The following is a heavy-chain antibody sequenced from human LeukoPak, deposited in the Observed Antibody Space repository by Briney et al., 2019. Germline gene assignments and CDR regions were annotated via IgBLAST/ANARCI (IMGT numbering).Heavy chain of an antibody. CDR3: ARGFDQTYYDSSGYYYVY. CDR1: GFTFSSYA. Sequence: GGSLRLSCAASGFTFSSYAMSWVRQAPGKGLEWVANIKQDGSEKYYVDSVKGRFTISRDNAKNSLYLQMNSLRAEDTAVYYCARGFDQTYYDSSGYYYVYWGQGTLVTVSS. D-gene: IGHD3-22*01. V-gene: IGHV3-7*01. CDR2: IKQDGSEK. J-gene: IGHJ4*02.